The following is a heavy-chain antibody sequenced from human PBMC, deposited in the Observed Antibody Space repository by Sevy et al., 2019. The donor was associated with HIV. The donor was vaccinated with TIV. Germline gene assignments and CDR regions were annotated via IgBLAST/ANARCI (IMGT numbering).Heavy chain of an antibody. V-gene: IGHV4-59*12. D-gene: IGHD3-10*01. J-gene: IGHJ5*02. Sequence: SETLSLTCTVSGGSISSYYWSWIRQPPGKGLEWIGYIYYSGSTNYNPSLKSRVTISVDTSKNQFSLKLSSVTAAETAVYYCAGVWPYGSGSEYNWFDPWGQGTLVTVSS. CDR3: AGVWPYGSGSEYNWFDP. CDR2: IYYSGST. CDR1: GGSISSYY.